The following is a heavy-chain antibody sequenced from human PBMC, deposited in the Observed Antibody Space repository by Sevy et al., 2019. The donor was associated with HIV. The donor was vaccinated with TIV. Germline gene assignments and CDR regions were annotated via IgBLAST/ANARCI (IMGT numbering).Heavy chain of an antibody. CDR1: GFTFSSYW. Sequence: GGYLRLSCAASGFTFSSYWMSWVRQAPGKGLEGVATMKHDGSEKYYVDSVKGRFTISRDNAKNSLYLQMNSLRAWDTTVYYCLREGVGGYSYSLDCWGQGTLVCVSS. V-gene: IGHV3-7*01. CDR3: LREGVGGYSYSLDC. J-gene: IGHJ4*02. CDR2: MKHDGSEK. D-gene: IGHD5-18*01.